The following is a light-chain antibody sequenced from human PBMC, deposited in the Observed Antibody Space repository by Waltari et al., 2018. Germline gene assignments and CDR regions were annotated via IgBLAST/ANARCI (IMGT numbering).Light chain of an antibody. CDR1: SSDVGRYNL. V-gene: IGLV2-23*01. CDR3: SSYATTSTWV. CDR2: GGS. Sequence: QSALTQPASVSGSPGQSITISCTGTSSDVGRYNLVSWYQLHPGKAPKLIIYGGSERPSGVSRRFSGSKSGNTASLTISGLQAEDEADYSCSSYATTSTWVFGGGTKLTVL. J-gene: IGLJ3*02.